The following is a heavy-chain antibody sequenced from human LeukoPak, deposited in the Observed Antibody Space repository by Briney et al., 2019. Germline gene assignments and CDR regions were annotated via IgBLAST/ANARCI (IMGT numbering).Heavy chain of an antibody. Sequence: GGSLRLSCAASGFTFSSYAMSWVRQALGKGLEWVSAISGSGGSTYYADSVKGRFTISRDHSKNTLYLQMNSLRAEDTAIYYCAKDQDYYGSGSYIVWGQGTLVTVSS. D-gene: IGHD3-10*01. CDR1: GFTFSSYA. V-gene: IGHV3-23*01. J-gene: IGHJ4*02. CDR2: ISGSGGST. CDR3: AKDQDYYGSGSYIV.